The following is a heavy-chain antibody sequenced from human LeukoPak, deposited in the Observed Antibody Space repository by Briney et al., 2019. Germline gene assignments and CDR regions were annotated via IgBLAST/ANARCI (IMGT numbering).Heavy chain of an antibody. D-gene: IGHD3-3*01. CDR3: ARGTKYYDFWSGYPCFDY. Sequence: SQTLSLTCTVSGGSISSGDYYWNWIRQPPGKGLEWIGYIYYSGSTYYNPSLKSRVTISVDTSKNQFSLKLSSVTAADTAVYYCARGTKYYDFWSGYPCFDYWGQGTLVTVSS. V-gene: IGHV4-30-4*08. J-gene: IGHJ4*02. CDR2: IYYSGST. CDR1: GGSISSGDYY.